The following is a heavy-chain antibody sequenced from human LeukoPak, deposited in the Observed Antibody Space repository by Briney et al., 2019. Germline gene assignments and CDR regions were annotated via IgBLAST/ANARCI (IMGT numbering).Heavy chain of an antibody. D-gene: IGHD6-19*01. CDR1: GYTFTGYY. J-gene: IGHJ6*02. CDR2: INPNSGGT. Sequence: ASVKVSCKASGYTFTGYYMHWVRQAPGQGLEWMGWINPNSGGTNYAQKFQGWVTMTRDTSISTAYMELSRLRSDDTAVYYCARVKAVAGRNYYGMDVWGQGTTVTVSS. CDR3: ARVKAVAGRNYYGMDV. V-gene: IGHV1-2*04.